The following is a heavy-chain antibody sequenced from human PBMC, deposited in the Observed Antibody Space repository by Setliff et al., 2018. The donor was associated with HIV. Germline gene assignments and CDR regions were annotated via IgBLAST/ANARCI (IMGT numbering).Heavy chain of an antibody. CDR3: ARGNLGVHAFDI. CDR2: VSPYNGHT. Sequence: ASVKVSCKASGYTFTNFGVGWVRQAPGQGLEWMGWVSPYNGHTKYAQRFQGRVTMSTDTSTSTIYMELTSLRSDDTAVYYCARGNLGVHAFDIWGQGTMVTVSS. J-gene: IGHJ3*02. D-gene: IGHD4-4*01. CDR1: GYTFTNFG. V-gene: IGHV1-18*01.